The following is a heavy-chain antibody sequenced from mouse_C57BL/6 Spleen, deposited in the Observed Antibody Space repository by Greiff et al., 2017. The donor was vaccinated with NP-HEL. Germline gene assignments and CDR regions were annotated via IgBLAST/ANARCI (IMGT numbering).Heavy chain of an antibody. D-gene: IGHD2-1*01. CDR2: ISYDGSN. J-gene: IGHJ2*01. CDR3: ARGYGNYIYFDY. Sequence: DVKLQESGPGLVKPSQSLSLTCSVTGYSITSGYYWNWIRQFPGNKLEWMGYISYDGSNNYNPSLKNRISITRDTSKNQFFLKLNSVTTEDTATYYCARGYGNYIYFDYWGQGTTLTVSS. CDR1: GYSITSGYY. V-gene: IGHV3-6*01.